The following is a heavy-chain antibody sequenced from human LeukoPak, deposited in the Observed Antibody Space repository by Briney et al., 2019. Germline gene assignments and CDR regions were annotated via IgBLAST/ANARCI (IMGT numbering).Heavy chain of an antibody. CDR1: GFTVRSNY. Sequence: GGSLRLSCAASGFTVRSNYMNWVRQAPGKGLEWVSVIYRAGSRYYADSVKGRFTISRDNSKNTLYLQMNTLRAEDTAVYYCASQWELRYWGQGTLVTVSS. CDR3: ASQWELRY. J-gene: IGHJ4*02. D-gene: IGHD1-26*01. V-gene: IGHV3-53*01. CDR2: IYRAGSR.